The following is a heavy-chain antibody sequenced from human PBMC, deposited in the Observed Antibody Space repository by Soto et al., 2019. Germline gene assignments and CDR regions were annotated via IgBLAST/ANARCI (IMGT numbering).Heavy chain of an antibody. Sequence: GGSLRLSCAASGFTFSDYYMSWIRQAPGKEQEWVSYISSSGSTIYYADSVKGRFTISRDNSKNTLYLQMNGLRAEDTAVYYCATHLTERYCSSTSCYGPLFDPWGQGTLVTVSS. V-gene: IGHV3-11*01. CDR2: ISSSGSTI. D-gene: IGHD2-2*01. CDR1: GFTFSDYY. CDR3: ATHLTERYCSSTSCYGPLFDP. J-gene: IGHJ5*02.